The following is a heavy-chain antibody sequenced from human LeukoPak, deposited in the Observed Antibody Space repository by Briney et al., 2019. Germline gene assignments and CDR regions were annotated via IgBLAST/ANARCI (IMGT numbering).Heavy chain of an antibody. D-gene: IGHD6-13*01. CDR2: ISWNSGSI. V-gene: IGHV3-9*01. J-gene: IGHJ4*02. CDR1: GFTFDDYA. CDR3: AKDAAAGTGVFDY. Sequence: GRSLRLSCAASGFTFDDYAMHWVRQAPGKGLEWVSGISWNSGSIGYADSVKGRFTISRDNAKNSLYLQMNSPRAEDTALYYCAKDAAAGTGVFDYWGQGTLVTVSS.